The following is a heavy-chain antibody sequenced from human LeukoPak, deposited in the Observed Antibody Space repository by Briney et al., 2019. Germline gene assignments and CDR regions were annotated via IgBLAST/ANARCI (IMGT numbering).Heavy chain of an antibody. CDR1: GGSISSGGYY. D-gene: IGHD5-12*01. CDR3: ARDRGYSGYDDYYYYGMDV. CDR2: IYYSGST. J-gene: IGHJ6*02. V-gene: IGHV4-31*03. Sequence: PSETLSLTCTVSGGSISSGGYYWSWIRQHPGKGLEWIGYIYYSGSTYYNPSLKSRVTISVDTSKNQFSLKLSSVTAADTAVYYCARDRGYSGYDDYYYYGMDVWGQGTTVTVSS.